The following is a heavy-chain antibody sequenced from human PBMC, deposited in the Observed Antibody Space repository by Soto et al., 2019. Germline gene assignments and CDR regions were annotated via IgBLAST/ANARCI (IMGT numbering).Heavy chain of an antibody. CDR1: GGSITSSGSA. CDR3: ARHIHNQGFEYYFDS. Sequence: QLQLQESGPGLVKPSETLSLTCNASGGSITSSGSAWGWIRQSPGKGLEWIGTVDYSGNIYYIPSRTSRITLSVDTSKHQISLKLSSVTAADTAVYYCARHIHNQGFEYYFDSWGQGTLVTVSS. D-gene: IGHD1-1*01. V-gene: IGHV4-39*01. CDR2: VDYSGNI. J-gene: IGHJ4*02.